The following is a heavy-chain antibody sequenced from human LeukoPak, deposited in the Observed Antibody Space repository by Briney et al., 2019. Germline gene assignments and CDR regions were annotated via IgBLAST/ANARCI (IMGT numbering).Heavy chain of an antibody. CDR1: GFTVSSNY. Sequence: PGGSLRLSCAASGFTVSSNYMSWVRLSPGKGLEWIGSIYYSGYTYYNPSLKSQFTISVDTSKNQFSLMLNSVTAADTAVYYCARGGGSSGWYSHWGQGTLVTVSS. V-gene: IGHV4-39*01. J-gene: IGHJ4*02. D-gene: IGHD6-19*01. CDR2: IYYSGYT. CDR3: ARGGGSSGWYSH.